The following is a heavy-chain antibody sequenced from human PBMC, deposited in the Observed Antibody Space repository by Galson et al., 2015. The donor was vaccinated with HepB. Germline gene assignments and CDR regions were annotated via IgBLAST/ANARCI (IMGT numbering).Heavy chain of an antibody. Sequence: SETMSLTCTVSGGSISSYYWSWIRQPAGKGLEWIGRIYTIGSTNYNPSLKSRVNMSVDTSKNQFSLKLSSVTAADTAVYYCARDSHYYDSSGSHAFDIWGQGTMVTVSS. D-gene: IGHD3-22*01. J-gene: IGHJ3*02. V-gene: IGHV4-4*07. CDR3: ARDSHYYDSSGSHAFDI. CDR2: IYTIGST. CDR1: GGSISSYY.